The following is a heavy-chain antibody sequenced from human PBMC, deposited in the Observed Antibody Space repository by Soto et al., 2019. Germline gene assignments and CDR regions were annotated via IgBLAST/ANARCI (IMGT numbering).Heavy chain of an antibody. V-gene: IGHV3-13*01. CDR2: IGTAGDT. D-gene: IGHD3-10*01. CDR1: GFTFSSYD. Sequence: GGSLRLSCAASGFTFSSYDMHWVRQATGKGLEWVSAIGTAGDTYYPGSVKGRFTISRENAKNSLYLQMNSLRAEDTAVYYCAREGRLWFGNNAFDIWGQGTMVTVSS. CDR3: AREGRLWFGNNAFDI. J-gene: IGHJ3*02.